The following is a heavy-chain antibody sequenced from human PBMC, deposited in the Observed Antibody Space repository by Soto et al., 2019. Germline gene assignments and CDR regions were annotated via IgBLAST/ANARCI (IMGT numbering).Heavy chain of an antibody. Sequence: PGGSLRLSCVASGCNFIKYAVIWVRQAPGKGLEWVSAISSGGDNTHYADSVKGRFTITRDNSKNMLYLEMNSLTVEDTAVYYCVRRAQYFDGTGFHAFDIWGQGTRVTVSS. J-gene: IGHJ3*02. CDR2: ISSGGDNT. CDR1: GCNFIKYA. CDR3: VRRAQYFDGTGFHAFDI. V-gene: IGHV3-23*01. D-gene: IGHD3-22*01.